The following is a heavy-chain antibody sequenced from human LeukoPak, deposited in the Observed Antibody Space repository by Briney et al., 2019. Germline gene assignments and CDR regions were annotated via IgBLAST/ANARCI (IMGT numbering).Heavy chain of an antibody. CDR2: ISGSGGST. Sequence: GGSLRLSCAASGFTFSSYAMSWVRQAPGKGLEWVSAISGSGGSTYYADSVKGRFTISRDNSKNTLYLQMNSLRAEDTAVYYCTRDTYYYGSGSYSNAFDIWGQGTMVTVSS. J-gene: IGHJ3*02. V-gene: IGHV3-23*01. CDR3: TRDTYYYGSGSYSNAFDI. CDR1: GFTFSSYA. D-gene: IGHD3-10*01.